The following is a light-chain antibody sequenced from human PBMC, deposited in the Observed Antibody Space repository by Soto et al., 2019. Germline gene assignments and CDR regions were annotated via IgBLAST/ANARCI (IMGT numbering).Light chain of an antibody. CDR1: QSVSSY. CDR3: QQRSNWPWT. V-gene: IGKV3-11*01. Sequence: EIVLTQSPATLSLSPGERATLSCRASQSVSSYLAWYQQKPGQAPRLLIYDASNRATGIPARFSGSGSGTXXXXXXXSLEPEDFAVYYCQQRSNWPWTFGQGTKVDIK. J-gene: IGKJ1*01. CDR2: DAS.